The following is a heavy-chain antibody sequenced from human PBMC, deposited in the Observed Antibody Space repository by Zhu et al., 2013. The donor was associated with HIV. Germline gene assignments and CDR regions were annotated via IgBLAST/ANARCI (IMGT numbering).Heavy chain of an antibody. CDR3: ASGGTYCSSTSCSEDYFDY. J-gene: IGHJ4*02. V-gene: IGHV1-3*01. CDR1: GYTFTSYA. D-gene: IGHD2-2*01. CDR2: INAGNGNT. Sequence: QVQLVQSGAEVKKPGASVKVSCKASGYTFTSYAMHWVRQAPGQRLEWMGWINAGNGNTKYSQKFQGRVTITRDTSANTAYMELSSLRSEDTAVYSCASGGTYCSSTSCSEDYFDYWGQGTLVTVSS.